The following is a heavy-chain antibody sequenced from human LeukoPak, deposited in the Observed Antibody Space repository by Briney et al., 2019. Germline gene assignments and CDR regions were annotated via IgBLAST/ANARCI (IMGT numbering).Heavy chain of an antibody. CDR2: FDPEDGET. J-gene: IGHJ3*02. CDR1: GYTLTELS. V-gene: IGHV1-24*01. CDR3: ATVKKWERYDAFDI. D-gene: IGHD1-26*01. Sequence: ASVKVSCKVSGYTLTELSMHWVRQAPGKGLEWMGGFDPEDGETIYAQKFQGRVTMTEDTSTDTAYMELSSLRSEDTAAYYCATVKKWERYDAFDIWGQGTMVTVSS.